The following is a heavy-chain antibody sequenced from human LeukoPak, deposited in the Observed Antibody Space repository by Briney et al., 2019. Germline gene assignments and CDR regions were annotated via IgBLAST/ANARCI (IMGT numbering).Heavy chain of an antibody. CDR2: IYYSGST. J-gene: IGHJ6*03. D-gene: IGHD3-10*01. V-gene: IGHV4-39*07. CDR3: ARGCRYYGSGSYYYYYYYMDV. Sequence: PSETLSLTCTVSGGSIGSNSYYWGWSRQPPGRGLEWIGSIYYSGSTYYNPSLKSRVTISVDTSKNQFSLKLSSVTAADTAVYYCARGCRYYGSGSYYYYYYYMDVWGKGTTVTVSS. CDR1: GGSIGSNSYY.